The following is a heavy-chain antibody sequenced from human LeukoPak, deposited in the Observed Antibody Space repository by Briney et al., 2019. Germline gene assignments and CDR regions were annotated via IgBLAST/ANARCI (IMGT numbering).Heavy chain of an antibody. CDR3: TGNLSSSWYYFDY. CDR2: IGSKAYGGTT. V-gene: IGHV3-49*04. D-gene: IGHD6-13*01. J-gene: IGHJ4*02. Sequence: GGSLRLSCTASGFTFGDYAMSWVRQAPGKGLEWVAFIGSKAYGGTTEYAASVKGRFTISRDDSKSIAYLQMNSLKTEDTAVYYCTGNLSSSWYYFDYWGQGTLFTVSS. CDR1: GFTFGDYA.